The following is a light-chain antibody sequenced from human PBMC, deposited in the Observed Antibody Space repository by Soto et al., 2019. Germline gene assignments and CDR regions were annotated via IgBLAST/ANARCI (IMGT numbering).Light chain of an antibody. V-gene: IGKV3-15*01. CDR2: GAS. CDR3: QQYSAWPLT. CDR1: QSVRSN. Sequence: EIVMTQSPATLSVSPGERATLFCRASQSVRSNFLAWYQQKPGQAPRLLIYGASTRATGVPARFRGSGSGTEFTLTISRLQSEDFAVYYCQQYSAWPLTFGGGTKVEIK. J-gene: IGKJ4*01.